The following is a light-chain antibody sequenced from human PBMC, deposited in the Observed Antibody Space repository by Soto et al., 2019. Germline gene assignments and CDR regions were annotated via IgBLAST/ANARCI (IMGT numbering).Light chain of an antibody. Sequence: EIVLTQSPATLSLSPGERATLSCRASQSVSSYLAWYQQKPGQAPRLLIYDASNRATGIPARFSGSGSGTDFTLPISSLEPEDFAVYYCQQRSNWPSFTFGPGTKVYIQ. V-gene: IGKV3-11*01. CDR2: DAS. J-gene: IGKJ3*01. CDR1: QSVSSY. CDR3: QQRSNWPSFT.